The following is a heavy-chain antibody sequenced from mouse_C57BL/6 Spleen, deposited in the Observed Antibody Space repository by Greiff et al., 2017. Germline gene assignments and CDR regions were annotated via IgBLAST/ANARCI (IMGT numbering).Heavy chain of an antibody. V-gene: IGHV1-64*01. CDR1: GYTFTSYW. D-gene: IGHD1-1*01. Sequence: QVQLQQPGAELVKPGASVKLSCKASGYTFTSYWMHWVKQRPGQGLEWIGVIHPSSGCTNYNEKFKSKANLTVDKSSSTAYMQLRSLTSEDSAVYDCASRGSSSFWYFDVWGQGTTVTVSS. CDR3: ASRGSSSFWYFDV. CDR2: IHPSSGCT. J-gene: IGHJ1*01.